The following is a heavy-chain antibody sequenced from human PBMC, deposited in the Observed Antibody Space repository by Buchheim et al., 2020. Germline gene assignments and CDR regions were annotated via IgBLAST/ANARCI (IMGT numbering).Heavy chain of an antibody. J-gene: IGHJ6*02. CDR3: ARGHKPTVSSSTNYYYYYGMDV. V-gene: IGHV3-33*01. CDR1: GLTFSSYA. CDR2: IWYDGSNK. Sequence: QVQVVESGGGVVQPGRSLRLSCEASGLTFSSYAMHWVRQAPGKGLEWVAVIWYDGSNKYYADSVKGRFTISRDNSKNTLYLQMNSLRAEDTAVYYCARGHKPTVSSSTNYYYYYGMDVWGQGTT. D-gene: IGHD4-17*01.